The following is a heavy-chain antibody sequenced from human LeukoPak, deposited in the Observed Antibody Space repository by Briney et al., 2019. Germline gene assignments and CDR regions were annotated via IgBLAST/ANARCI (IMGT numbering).Heavy chain of an antibody. J-gene: IGHJ4*02. CDR1: GFTFSDYS. CDR2: IRYDGNNK. Sequence: GGSLRLSCAASGFTFSDYSMHWVRQAPGKGLNWVAFIRYDGNNKYYADSVKGRFTISRDNSKNMLYLEMNSLSTEDTAVYYCAKVRYCSGVNCYPDDDWGQGTLVTVSS. V-gene: IGHV3-30*02. D-gene: IGHD2-15*01. CDR3: AKVRYCSGVNCYPDDD.